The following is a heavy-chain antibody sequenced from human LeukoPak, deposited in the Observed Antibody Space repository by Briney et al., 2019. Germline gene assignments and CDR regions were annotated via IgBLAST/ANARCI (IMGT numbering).Heavy chain of an antibody. CDR1: GYTFTSCG. Sequence: ASVNVSCKASGYTFTSCGISWVRQAPGQGLEWMGRIIAYNGNTNYAQKLQGRVTMTTDTSTSTAYMELRSLRSDDTAVYYCARVGGIHYDFWNPAANWFDPWGQGTLVTVSS. J-gene: IGHJ5*02. V-gene: IGHV1-18*01. CDR2: IIAYNGNT. CDR3: ARVGGIHYDFWNPAANWFDP. D-gene: IGHD3-3*01.